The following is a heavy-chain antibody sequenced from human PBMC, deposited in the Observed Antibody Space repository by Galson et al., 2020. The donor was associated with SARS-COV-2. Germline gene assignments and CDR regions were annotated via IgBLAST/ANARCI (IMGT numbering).Heavy chain of an antibody. CDR1: GYTLTELS. CDR3: ATSSGSYRPCWFDP. J-gene: IGHJ5*02. V-gene: IGHV1-24*01. D-gene: IGHD1-26*01. Sequence: ASVKVSCKVSGYTLTELSMHWVRQAPGKGLEWMGGFDPEDGETIYAQKFQGRVTMTEDTSTDTAYMELSSLRSEDTAVYYCATSSGSYRPCWFDPWGQGTLVTVSS. CDR2: FDPEDGET.